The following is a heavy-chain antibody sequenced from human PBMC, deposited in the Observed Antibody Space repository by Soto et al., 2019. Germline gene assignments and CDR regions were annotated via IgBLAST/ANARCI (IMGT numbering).Heavy chain of an antibody. CDR3: ARREIQGPIDY. CDR2: IYYSGTT. D-gene: IGHD1-26*01. V-gene: IGHV4-28*01. J-gene: IGHJ4*02. CDR1: GYSISSSNW. Sequence: QVQLQESGPGLVKPSDTLSLTCAVSGYSISSSNWWGWIRQPPGKGLEWIGYIYYSGTTYYNPSLKSRVTMTLDTSKNQFSLKLTSVTAVDTAVYYCARREIQGPIDYWGQGTLVTVSS.